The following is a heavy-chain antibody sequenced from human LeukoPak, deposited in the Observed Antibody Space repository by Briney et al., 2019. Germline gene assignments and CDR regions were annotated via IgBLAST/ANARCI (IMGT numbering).Heavy chain of an antibody. V-gene: IGHV1-69*01. J-gene: IGHJ6*03. CDR3: ARGEGYCSSTSCYTDYYYYMDV. CDR2: IIPILGTA. Sequence: SVKVSCKASGGTFSSYAISWVRQAPGQGLEWMGGIIPILGTANYAQKFQGRVTITADESASTAYMELSSLRSEDTAVYYCARGEGYCSSTSCYTDYYYYMDVWGKGTTVTVSS. D-gene: IGHD2-2*02. CDR1: GGTFSSYA.